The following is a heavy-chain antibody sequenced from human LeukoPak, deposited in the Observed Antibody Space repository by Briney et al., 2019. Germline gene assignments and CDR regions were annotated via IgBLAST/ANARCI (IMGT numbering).Heavy chain of an antibody. J-gene: IGHJ4*02. CDR2: ISYDGSNK. V-gene: IGHV3-30-3*01. Sequence: PGGSLRLSCAASGFTFSSYAMHWVRQAPGKGLEWVAVISYDGSNKYYADSVKGRFTISRDNSKNTLYLQMNSLRAEDTAVYYCAKGPWDYWGQGTLVTVSS. CDR3: AKGPWDY. CDR1: GFTFSSYA.